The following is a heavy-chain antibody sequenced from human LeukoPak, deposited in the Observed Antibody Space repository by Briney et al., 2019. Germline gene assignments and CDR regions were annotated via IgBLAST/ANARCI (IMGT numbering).Heavy chain of an antibody. CDR2: INPNSGGT. Sequence: ASVKVSCKASGYTFTGYYMHWVRQAPGQGLEWMGWINPNSGGTNYAQKFQGKVTMTRDTSISTAYMELSSLRSDDTAVYYCARGGVWALIIAAAGTPDWFDPWGQGTLVTVSS. D-gene: IGHD6-13*01. CDR3: ARGGVWALIIAAAGTPDWFDP. V-gene: IGHV1-2*02. CDR1: GYTFTGYY. J-gene: IGHJ5*02.